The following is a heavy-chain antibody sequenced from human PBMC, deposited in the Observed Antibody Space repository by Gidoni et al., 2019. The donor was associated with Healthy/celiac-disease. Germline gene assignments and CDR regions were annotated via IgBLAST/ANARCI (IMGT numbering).Heavy chain of an antibody. Sequence: QVQLQQWGAGLLKLSETLSLTCAVYGGSFSGYYWSWIRQPPGKGLEWIGEINHSGSTNYNPSLKSRVTISVDTSKNQFSLKLSSVTAADTAVYYCAGRWAFDIWGQGTMVTVSS. CDR1: GGSFSGYY. CDR3: AGRWAFDI. J-gene: IGHJ3*02. CDR2: INHSGST. V-gene: IGHV4-34*01.